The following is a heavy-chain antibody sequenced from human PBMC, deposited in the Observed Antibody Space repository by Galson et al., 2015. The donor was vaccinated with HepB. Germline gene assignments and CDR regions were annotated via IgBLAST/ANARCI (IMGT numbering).Heavy chain of an antibody. D-gene: IGHD4-17*01. J-gene: IGHJ3*02. CDR2: IKTKTDGGTT. CDR3: TACHDYGEFAFDI. V-gene: IGHV3-15*01. Sequence: SLRLSCAASGFTFGDYAMSWFRQAPGKGLEWVGRIKTKTDGGTTDYAAPVKGRFTISRDDSKNTLYLQMNSLKTEDTAVYYCTACHDYGEFAFDIWGQGTMVTVSS. CDR1: GFTFGDYA.